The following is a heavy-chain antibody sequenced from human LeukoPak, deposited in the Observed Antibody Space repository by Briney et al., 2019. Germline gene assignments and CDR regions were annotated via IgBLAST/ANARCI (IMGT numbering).Heavy chain of an antibody. CDR3: TTDYYDSSGYTSYFDY. J-gene: IGHJ4*02. D-gene: IGHD3-22*01. CDR1: GFTFSNAW. V-gene: IGHV3-15*01. Sequence: PGGSLRLSCAASGFTFSNAWMSWVRQAPGKGLEWVGRIKSKTDGGTTDYAAPVKGRFTISRDDSKNTLYLQMNSLKTEDTAVYYCTTDYYDSSGYTSYFDYWGQGTLVTVSS. CDR2: IKSKTDGGTT.